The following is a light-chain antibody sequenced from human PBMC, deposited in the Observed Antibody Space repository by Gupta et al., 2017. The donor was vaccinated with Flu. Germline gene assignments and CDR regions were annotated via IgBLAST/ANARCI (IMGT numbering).Light chain of an antibody. Sequence: ETVMTQSPATLSVSPGESATLSCRASQSVRNNYLGWYQQKPGQAPRLLIYGVSTRATGVRARVSGRGSGTEFSRTISSLQSEDIAVDLFQQDSSWPLTFGGGIKVEIK. J-gene: IGKJ4*01. CDR3: QQDSSWPLT. V-gene: IGKV3-15*01. CDR2: GVS. CDR1: QSVRNN.